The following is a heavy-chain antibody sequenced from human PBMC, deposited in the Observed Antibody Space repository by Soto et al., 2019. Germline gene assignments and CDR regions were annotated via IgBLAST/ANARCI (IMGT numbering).Heavy chain of an antibody. Sequence: QVQLQESGPGLVKPSQALSLTCTASGGSINSGGYCWSWIRQHPGKGLDWIGCISYGGSTSYNPSLKSRVTISVDTSKHQFSLKLTSVTAADTAVYYCSRGILVWGQGALITVSS. CDR2: ISYGGST. J-gene: IGHJ4*02. CDR3: SRGILV. D-gene: IGHD5-18*01. CDR1: GGSINSGGYC. V-gene: IGHV4-31*03.